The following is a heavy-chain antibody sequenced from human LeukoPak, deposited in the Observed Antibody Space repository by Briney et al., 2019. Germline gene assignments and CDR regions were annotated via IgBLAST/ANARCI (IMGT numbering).Heavy chain of an antibody. D-gene: IGHD4-23*01. J-gene: IGHJ4*02. V-gene: IGHV4-4*02. CDR3: ARAVGTSRNFFDY. CDR2: SYHSGST. CDR1: GGSMSSSNW. Sequence: SETLSLTCAVSGGSMSSSNWWSWVRQLPGKGLEWIGESYHSGSTNYNPSLKSRVTISVDTSKNQFSLNLSSVTAADTAMYYCARAVGTSRNFFDYWGQGTLVTVSS.